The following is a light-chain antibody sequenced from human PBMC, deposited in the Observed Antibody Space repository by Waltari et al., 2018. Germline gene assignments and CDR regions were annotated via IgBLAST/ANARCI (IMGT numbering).Light chain of an antibody. CDR2: EVT. Sequence: QSALTQPASVSGSPGQSITISCTGTRTDVGGYPYVSWYQQHPAKAPKLMIYEVTHRPSGVPDRFSGYKSGNTASLTISGLQADDEADYYCSSYTTRNTLVFGGGTKVTVL. CDR3: SSYTTRNTLV. V-gene: IGLV2-14*03. CDR1: RTDVGGYPY. J-gene: IGLJ3*02.